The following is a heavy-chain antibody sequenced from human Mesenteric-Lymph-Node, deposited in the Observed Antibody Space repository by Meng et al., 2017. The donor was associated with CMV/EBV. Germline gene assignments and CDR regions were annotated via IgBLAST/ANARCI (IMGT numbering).Heavy chain of an antibody. CDR3: ARIAEGYDS. CDR2: ISSSGSTI. Sequence: GSLKISCAASGFTFSSYEMNWVRQAPGKGLEWVSYISSSGSTIYYADSVKGRFIISRDNARNSLHLQMNSLRAEDTAVYYCARIAEGYDSWGQGTLVTVSS. CDR1: GFTFSSYE. J-gene: IGHJ4*02. V-gene: IGHV3-48*03. D-gene: IGHD2-21*01.